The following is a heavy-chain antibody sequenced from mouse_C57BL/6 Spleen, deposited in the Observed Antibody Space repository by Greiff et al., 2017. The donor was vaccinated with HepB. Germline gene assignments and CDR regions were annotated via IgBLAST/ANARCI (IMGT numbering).Heavy chain of an antibody. J-gene: IGHJ3*01. CDR2: IYPSDSET. CDR1: GYTFTSYW. D-gene: IGHD2-2*01. CDR3: ERSGGYGFAY. V-gene: IGHV1-61*01. Sequence: VQLQQPGAELVRPGSSVKLSCKASGYTFTSYWMEWVKQRPGQGLEWIGNIYPSDSETNYNQKFKDKATLTVDKSSSTAYMQLSSLTSEDSAVYYCERSGGYGFAYWGQGTTVTVSA.